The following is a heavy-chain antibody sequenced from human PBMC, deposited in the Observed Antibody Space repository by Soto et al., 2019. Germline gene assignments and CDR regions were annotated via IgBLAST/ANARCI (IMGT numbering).Heavy chain of an antibody. CDR3: VSDGDVCSGSDCFRHLKH. CDR1: EFSISPYW. V-gene: IGHV3-7*03. CDR2: IKEDGSAA. Sequence: SGGSLRLSCVASEFSISPYWMSWVRQAPGKGLEWVANIKEDGSAARYVDSARDRFLISRDNTKNSLYLQMTNLRAEETAIYYCVSDGDVCSGSDCFRHLKHWGRGTRVTVSS. J-gene: IGHJ4*02. D-gene: IGHD5-12*01.